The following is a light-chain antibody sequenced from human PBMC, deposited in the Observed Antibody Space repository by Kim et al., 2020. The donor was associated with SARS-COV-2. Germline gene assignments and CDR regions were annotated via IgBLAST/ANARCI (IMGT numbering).Light chain of an antibody. Sequence: VTISCTGSSSNIGAGYDVQWYQQLPGTAPKLLIYANHVRPSGVSGRFSASKSDTSASLAITGLQAEDEANYYCQSYDKSLGGSVFGGGTKVTVL. CDR3: QSYDKSLGGSV. CDR1: SSNIGAGYD. J-gene: IGLJ3*02. CDR2: ANH. V-gene: IGLV1-40*01.